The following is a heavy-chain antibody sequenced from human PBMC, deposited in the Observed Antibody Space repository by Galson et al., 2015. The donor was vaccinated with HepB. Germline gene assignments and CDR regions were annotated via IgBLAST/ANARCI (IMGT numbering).Heavy chain of an antibody. Sequence: SLRLSCAASGFTFSSYAMHWVRQAPGKGLEYVSAISSNGGSTYYANSVKGRFTISRDNSKNTLYLQMGSLRAEDVAVYYCARLDCSGGSCHPYWGQGTLVTVSS. V-gene: IGHV3-64*01. CDR3: ARLDCSGGSCHPY. CDR2: ISSNGGST. D-gene: IGHD2-15*01. J-gene: IGHJ4*02. CDR1: GFTFSSYA.